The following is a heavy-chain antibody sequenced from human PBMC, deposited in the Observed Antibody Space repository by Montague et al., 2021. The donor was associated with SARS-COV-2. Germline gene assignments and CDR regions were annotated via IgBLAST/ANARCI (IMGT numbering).Heavy chain of an antibody. D-gene: IGHD3-10*01. J-gene: IGHJ4*02. V-gene: IGHV2-70*11. CDR2: IDWDDDT. CDR1: GFSLSTSGMC. Sequence: VKPTQTLTLTCTLSGFSLSTSGMCVSWLRQPPGKAVEWLARIDWDDDTHYSTSLKTRLTISKDTSKNQVVLTMTNMDPVDTATYYCARSSVVRGGCFDYWGQGTLVTVSS. CDR3: ARSSVVRGGCFDY.